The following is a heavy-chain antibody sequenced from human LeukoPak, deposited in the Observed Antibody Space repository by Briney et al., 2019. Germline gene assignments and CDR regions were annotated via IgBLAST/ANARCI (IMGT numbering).Heavy chain of an antibody. V-gene: IGHV5-51*01. Sequence: GESLKISCKASGYDFSNYWIAWVRQKPGKDLEWMGIIYSANSESKYSPSFQGQVTISADKSITTAYLQWTSLKASDSAMYYCARRVNLYGEYCTGAACYRNAFDFWGQGTMVTVSS. D-gene: IGHD2-8*02. CDR1: GYDFSNYW. CDR3: ARRVNLYGEYCTGAACYRNAFDF. CDR2: IYSANSES. J-gene: IGHJ3*01.